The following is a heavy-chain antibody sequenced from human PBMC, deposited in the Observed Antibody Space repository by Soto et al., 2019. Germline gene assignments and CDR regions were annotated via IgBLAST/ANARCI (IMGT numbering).Heavy chain of an antibody. CDR2: TIPALGKT. Sequence: ASVKVSCKTSGDNFKKNVFTWVRQAPGQGLEWMGGTIPALGKTHYIEKFQGRVTITVDDATRTVYMEVRDLTSEATAIYYCARGPFRPSAMDVWGQGTTVTVSS. CDR3: ARGPFRPSAMDV. D-gene: IGHD3-10*01. CDR1: GDNFKKNV. J-gene: IGHJ6*02. V-gene: IGHV1-69*10.